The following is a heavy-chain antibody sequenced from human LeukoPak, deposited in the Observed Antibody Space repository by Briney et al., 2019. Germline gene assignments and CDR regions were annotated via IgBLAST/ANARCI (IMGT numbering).Heavy chain of an antibody. Sequence: GGSLRLSCAASGFTFSSYWMHWVRQAPGKGLVWVSRINSDGSSTSYADSVKGRFTISRDNAKNSLYLRMNSLRAEDTAVYYCARDGYDYYDSSGYYRPPFDYWGQGTLVTVSS. CDR3: ARDGYDYYDSSGYYRPPFDY. J-gene: IGHJ4*02. CDR1: GFTFSSYW. V-gene: IGHV3-74*01. CDR2: INSDGSST. D-gene: IGHD3-22*01.